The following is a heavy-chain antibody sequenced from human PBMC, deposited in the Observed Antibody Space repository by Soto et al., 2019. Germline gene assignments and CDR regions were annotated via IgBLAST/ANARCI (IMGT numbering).Heavy chain of an antibody. CDR3: ARDLYDSSGSLDY. CDR1: GGSMISYY. J-gene: IGHJ4*02. D-gene: IGHD3-22*01. V-gene: IGHV4-59*01. CDR2: IYYSGST. Sequence: SETLSLTCTVSGGSMISYYWSWIRQPPGKGLEWIGYIYYSGSTNYNPSLKSRVTISVDTSKNQFSLKLSSVTAADTAVYYCARDLYDSSGSLDYWRQGTLVTVSS.